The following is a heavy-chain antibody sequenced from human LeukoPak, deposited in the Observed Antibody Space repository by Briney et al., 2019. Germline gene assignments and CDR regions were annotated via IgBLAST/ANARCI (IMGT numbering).Heavy chain of an antibody. CDR2: IKSRTDGGTT. V-gene: IGHV3-15*01. Sequence: PGGSLRLSCAASGFTFSNAYMSWVRQAPGKGLEWVGRIKSRTDGGTTDYAAPVKGRFTISRDDSKNTLYLQMNSLKTEDTAVYYCVTYSSSGFFYYYYYYMDVWGKGTTVTVSS. D-gene: IGHD3-22*01. CDR3: VTYSSSGFFYYYYYYMDV. CDR1: GFTFSNAY. J-gene: IGHJ6*03.